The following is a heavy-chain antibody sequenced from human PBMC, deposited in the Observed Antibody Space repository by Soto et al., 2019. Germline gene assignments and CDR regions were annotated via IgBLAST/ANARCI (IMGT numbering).Heavy chain of an antibody. D-gene: IGHD3-22*01. CDR2: MYHRGPT. J-gene: IGHJ3*02. CDR3: ATRNGYTMRATDI. CDR1: DGSIVSRGYS. V-gene: IGHV4-30-2*01. Sequence: SGTLSLTCAVPDGSIVSRGYSWCCIRQPPGKRLEWMGYMYHRGPTYYSPSLESRVTISVDKSKNQFSLKLASVTAADTAVYYCATRNGYTMRATDIWGQATIVTVS.